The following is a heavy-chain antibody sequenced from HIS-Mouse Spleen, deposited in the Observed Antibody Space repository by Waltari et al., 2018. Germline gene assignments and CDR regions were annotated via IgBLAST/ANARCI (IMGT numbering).Heavy chain of an antibody. CDR3: AREIPYSSSWYDWYFDL. CDR1: GGSISSSSYS. CDR2: IYYSGST. J-gene: IGHJ2*01. V-gene: IGHV4-39*07. Sequence: QLQLQESGPGLVKPSETLSLTCTVSGGSISSSSYSWGWIRQPPGKGLEWIWSIYYSGSTYYNPSLKSRVTISVDTSKNQFSLKLSSVTAADTAVYYCAREIPYSSSWYDWYFDLWGRGTLVTVSS. D-gene: IGHD6-13*01.